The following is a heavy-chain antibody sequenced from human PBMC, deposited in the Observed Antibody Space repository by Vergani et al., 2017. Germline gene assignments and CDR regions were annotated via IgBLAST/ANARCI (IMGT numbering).Heavy chain of an antibody. CDR1: GGSISSSSYY. V-gene: IGHV4-39*01. Sequence: QLQLQESGPGLVKPSETLSLTCTVSGGSISSSSYYWGWIRQPPGKGLEGIGSIYYSGSTYYNPSLKSRVTISVDTSKNQFSLKLSSVTAADTAVYYCARPKGYQLLDVALDIWGQGTMVTVSS. CDR3: ARPKGYQLLDVALDI. D-gene: IGHD2-2*01. J-gene: IGHJ3*02. CDR2: IYYSGST.